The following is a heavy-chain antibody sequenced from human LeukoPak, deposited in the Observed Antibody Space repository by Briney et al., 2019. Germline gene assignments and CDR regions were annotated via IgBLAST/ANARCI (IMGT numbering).Heavy chain of an antibody. CDR1: GFSFTNYA. J-gene: IGHJ3*02. CDR3: AKDRVSVTGTDAFDI. Sequence: GGSLRLSCAASGFSFTNYAMNWVRQAPGKGLEWVSLISGSGGATYYADSVKGRFSISRDNSKTTLYLHMNSLRAEDTALYYCAKDRVSVTGTDAFDIWGQGTMVTVSS. CDR2: ISGSGGAT. V-gene: IGHV3-23*01. D-gene: IGHD6-19*01.